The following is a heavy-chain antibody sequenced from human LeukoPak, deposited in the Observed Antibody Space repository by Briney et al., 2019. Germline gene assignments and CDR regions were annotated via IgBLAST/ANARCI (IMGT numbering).Heavy chain of an antibody. CDR2: TYYRSKWYN. CDR3: ARDADIVVVPAAIDY. Sequence: SQTLSLTCAISAASVSSNSAAWNWIRQSPSRGLEWLGRTYYRSKWYNDYALSVKSRITVNPDTSKNQFSLKLNSVTPEDTALYYCARDADIVVVPAAIDYWGQGTLVTVSS. J-gene: IGHJ4*02. D-gene: IGHD2-2*01. CDR1: AASVSSNSAA. V-gene: IGHV6-1*01.